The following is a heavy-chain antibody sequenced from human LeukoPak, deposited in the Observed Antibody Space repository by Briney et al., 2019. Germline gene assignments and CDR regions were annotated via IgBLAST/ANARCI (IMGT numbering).Heavy chain of an antibody. CDR2: ISPRGDIT. CDR1: GFTFSNHG. J-gene: IGHJ4*02. CDR3: AQGGSPGALDY. Sequence: GGSLRLSCAASGFTFSNHGMDWVRQAPGKGLEWVSGISPRGDITYYADSVKGRFTISRDNAKNTLYLQVNSLRAEDTAVYYCAQGGSPGALDYWGRGTLVTVSS. D-gene: IGHD2-15*01. V-gene: IGHV3-23*01.